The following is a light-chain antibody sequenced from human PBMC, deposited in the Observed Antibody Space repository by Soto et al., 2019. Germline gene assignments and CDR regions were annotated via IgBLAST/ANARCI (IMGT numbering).Light chain of an antibody. CDR1: QSISSY. CDR2: AAS. J-gene: IGKJ5*01. CDR3: QQSYSTLIT. Sequence: GYRVTITCRASQSISSYLNWYQQKPGKAPKLLIYAASSLQSGVPSRFSGSGSGTDFTLTISSLQPEDFATYYCQQSYSTLITFGQGTRLEIK. V-gene: IGKV1-39*01.